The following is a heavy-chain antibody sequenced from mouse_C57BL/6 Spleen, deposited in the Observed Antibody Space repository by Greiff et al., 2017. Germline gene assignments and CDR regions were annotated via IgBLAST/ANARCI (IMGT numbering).Heavy chain of an antibody. CDR1: GYTFTSYW. CDR2: INPSNGGT. Sequence: VQLQQSGTELVKPGASVKLSCKASGYTFTSYWMHWVKQRPGQGLEWIGNINPSNGGTNYNEKFKSKATLTVDKSSSTAYMQLSSLTSEDSAVYYCARSGFITTVPRTSGYFDVWGTGTTVTVSS. V-gene: IGHV1-53*01. CDR3: ARSGFITTVPRTSGYFDV. D-gene: IGHD1-1*01. J-gene: IGHJ1*03.